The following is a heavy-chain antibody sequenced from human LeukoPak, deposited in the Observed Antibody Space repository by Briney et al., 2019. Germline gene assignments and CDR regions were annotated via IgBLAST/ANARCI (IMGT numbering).Heavy chain of an antibody. Sequence: GGSLRLSCAASGFTFSSYEMNWVRQAPGKGLEWVSYISSRGSAIYYADSVKGRFTISRDNAKNSLYLQMNSLRADDTAVYYCARGGHDPGIPFDIWGQGTIVTVSS. V-gene: IGHV3-48*03. J-gene: IGHJ3*02. CDR3: ARGGHDPGIPFDI. D-gene: IGHD1-1*01. CDR1: GFTFSSYE. CDR2: ISSRGSAI.